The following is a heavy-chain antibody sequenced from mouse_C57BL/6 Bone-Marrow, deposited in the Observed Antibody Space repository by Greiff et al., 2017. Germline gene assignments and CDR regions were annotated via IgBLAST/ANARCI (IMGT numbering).Heavy chain of an antibody. J-gene: IGHJ2*01. CDR1: GYTFTSYW. D-gene: IGHD2-4*01. V-gene: IGHV1-50*01. CDR3: ARAGGLQLDFDY. CDR2: IDPSDIYT. Sequence: QVQLQQPGAELVKPGASVKLSCKASGYTFTSYWMQWVKQRPGQGLEWIGEIDPSDIYTNYNQKFKGKATLTVDTSSSTAYLQLSSLTSEDSAVYSCARAGGLQLDFDYWGQGTTLTVSS.